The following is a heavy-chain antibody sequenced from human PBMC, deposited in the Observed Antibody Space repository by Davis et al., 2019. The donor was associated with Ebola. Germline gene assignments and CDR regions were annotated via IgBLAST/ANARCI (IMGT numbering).Heavy chain of an antibody. V-gene: IGHV1-8*01. D-gene: IGHD6-19*01. J-gene: IGHJ5*02. CDR1: GYIFSNYD. Sequence: AASVKVSCKASGYIFSNYDINWVRQATGQALEWMGWMNPNSGNTGYARKFQGRVTMTRDITIGTAYMELTSLTSEDTAVYYCARSPEDSTGWNDWFDPWGQGTLVTVSS. CDR3: ARSPEDSTGWNDWFDP. CDR2: MNPNSGNT.